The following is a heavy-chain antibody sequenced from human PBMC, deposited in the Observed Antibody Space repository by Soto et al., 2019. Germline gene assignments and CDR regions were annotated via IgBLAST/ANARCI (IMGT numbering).Heavy chain of an antibody. CDR1: GFTFSDFA. J-gene: IGHJ4*02. CDR2: LNHGGGGAR. D-gene: IGHD1-26*01. CDR3: VKDSQLSGNYQDLDY. V-gene: IGHV3-23*01. Sequence: EVQLLESGGGLVQPGGSLRLSCTASGFTFSDFAMTWVRQAPGKGLEWVAALNHGGGGARYYAVSVKGRFTTSRDNSKHSLHMQMVSLRAEDTAMYFCVKDSQLSGNYQDLDYWGQGTLVAVSS.